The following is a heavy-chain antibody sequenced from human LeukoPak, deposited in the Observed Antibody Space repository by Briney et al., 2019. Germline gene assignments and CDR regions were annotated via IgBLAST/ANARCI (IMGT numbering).Heavy chain of an antibody. CDR2: ISTTGSSI. D-gene: IGHD3-3*02. V-gene: IGHV3-48*03. CDR3: ARRFAAQLAFVDV. J-gene: IGHJ6*04. Sequence: HPGGSLRLSCAASGFTFSSYEMNWVRQAPGKGLEWVSYISTTGSSIYYADSVKGRFTISRDNSKNTLYLQMGSLRAEDMAVYYCARRFAAQLAFVDVWGKGTTVTISS. CDR1: GFTFSSYE.